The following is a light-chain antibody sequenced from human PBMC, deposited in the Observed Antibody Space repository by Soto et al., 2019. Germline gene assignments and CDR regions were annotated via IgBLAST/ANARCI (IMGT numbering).Light chain of an antibody. CDR1: NIGKKL. J-gene: IGLJ1*01. CDR3: QVWDASSDLYV. Sequence: SYELTQPPSVSVAPGETATITCRGDNIGKKLVHWYRQKPGQAPTLVIYYDSDRPSGIAERFSGSNSGNTATLTISRVEGGDEADYYCQVWDASSDLYVFGPGTKLTVL. CDR2: YDS. V-gene: IGLV3-21*04.